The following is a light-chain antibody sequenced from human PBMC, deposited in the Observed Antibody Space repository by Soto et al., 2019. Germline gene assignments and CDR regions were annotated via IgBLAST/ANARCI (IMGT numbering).Light chain of an antibody. CDR3: QQYDNWLRT. J-gene: IGKJ1*01. Sequence: EIVMTQSPATLSVSPGERATLSCRASQDISTNLAWYQQKPGQAPRLLIYGASTRATGIPARFSGSGSGTEFTLTISNLQSEDLAVYYCQQYDNWLRTFGQGTKVEIK. CDR1: QDISTN. V-gene: IGKV3-15*01. CDR2: GAS.